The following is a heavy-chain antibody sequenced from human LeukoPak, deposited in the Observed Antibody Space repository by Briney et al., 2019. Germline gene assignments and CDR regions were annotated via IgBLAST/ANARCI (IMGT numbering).Heavy chain of an antibody. CDR3: ARQGYSSGK. J-gene: IGHJ4*02. V-gene: IGHV3-7*01. Sequence: RGSLRVSCAASGFTCSNYWMYWVGQALGKGLAWVASMQRDGSEKYYGESVKGRFTTSRDNAKNSLYLQMNSLRAEDTAVYYCARQGYSSGKWGQGTLVTVSS. D-gene: IGHD6-19*01. CDR2: MQRDGSEK. CDR1: GFTCSNYW.